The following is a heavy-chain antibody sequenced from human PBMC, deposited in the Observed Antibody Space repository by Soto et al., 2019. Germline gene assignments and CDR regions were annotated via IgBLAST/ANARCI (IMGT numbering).Heavy chain of an antibody. CDR2: IKSKTDGGTT. D-gene: IGHD2-15*01. Sequence: GGSLRLSCAASGFTFSNAWMSWVRQAPGKGLEWVGRIKSKTDGGTTDYAAPVKGRFTISRDDSKNTLYLQMNSLKTEDTAVYYCSTDIAVVVGNKGEYFEYWGQGTTVTVTS. V-gene: IGHV3-15*01. J-gene: IGHJ4*02. CDR1: GFTFSNAW. CDR3: STDIAVVVGNKGEYFEY.